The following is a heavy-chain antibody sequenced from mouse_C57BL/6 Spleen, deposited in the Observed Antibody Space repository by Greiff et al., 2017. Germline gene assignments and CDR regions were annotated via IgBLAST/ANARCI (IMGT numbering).Heavy chain of an antibody. CDR2: IHPNSGST. V-gene: IGHV1-64*01. CDR3: ASREWEEGSFDY. D-gene: IGHD1-3*01. CDR1: GYTFTSYW. Sequence: QVHVKQPGAELVKPGASVKLSCKASGYTFTSYWMHWVKQRPGQGLEWIGMIHPNSGSTNYNEKFKSKATLTVDKSSSTAYMQLSSLTSEDAAVYYCASREWEEGSFDYWGQGTTLTLSS. J-gene: IGHJ2*01.